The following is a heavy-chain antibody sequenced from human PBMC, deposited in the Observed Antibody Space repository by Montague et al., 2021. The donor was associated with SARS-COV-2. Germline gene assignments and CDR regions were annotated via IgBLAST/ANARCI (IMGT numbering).Heavy chain of an antibody. CDR1: GFSLSTSGMC. CDR3: ARTLHDILTGYYSFDY. V-gene: IGHV2-70*01. CDR2: IDWDDDK. Sequence: PALVKPTQTLTLTCTFSGFSLSTSGMCVSWLRQPPGKALEWLALIDWDDDKCYSTSLKTRLTISKDTSKNQVVLTMTNMDPVDTATYYCARTLHDILTGYYSFDYWGQGTLVTVSS. J-gene: IGHJ4*02. D-gene: IGHD3-9*01.